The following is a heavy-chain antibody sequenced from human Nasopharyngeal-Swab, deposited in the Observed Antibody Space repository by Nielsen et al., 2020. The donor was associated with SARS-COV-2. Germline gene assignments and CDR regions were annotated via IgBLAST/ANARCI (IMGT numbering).Heavy chain of an antibody. CDR2: INPGGGST. J-gene: IGHJ6*02. CDR3: ARDDCITDSCSSGYYNYGMDV. Sequence: ASVKVSCKASGYTFTSYYMHWVRQAPGQGLERMGIINPGGGSTRYAQNFQGRVTMTRDTSTSTVYMEVSSLRSEDTAVYYCARDDCITDSCSSGYYNYGMDVWGQGTTVTVSS. V-gene: IGHV1-46*01. CDR1: GYTFTSYY. D-gene: IGHD2-15*01.